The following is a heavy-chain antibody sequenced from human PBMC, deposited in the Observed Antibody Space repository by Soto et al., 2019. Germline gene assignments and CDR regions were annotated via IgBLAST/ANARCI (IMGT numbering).Heavy chain of an antibody. Sequence: QMQLVQSGREVKKPGTSVKVSCKASGFTFTSSAVQWVRQARGQRLEWIGWIVVGSGNTNYAQKFQERVTITRDMSTSTAYMELSSLRSEDTAVYYCAAGRTMVRGVIFDYWGQGTLVTVSS. J-gene: IGHJ4*02. D-gene: IGHD3-10*01. CDR1: GFTFTSSA. V-gene: IGHV1-58*01. CDR3: AAGRTMVRGVIFDY. CDR2: IVVGSGNT.